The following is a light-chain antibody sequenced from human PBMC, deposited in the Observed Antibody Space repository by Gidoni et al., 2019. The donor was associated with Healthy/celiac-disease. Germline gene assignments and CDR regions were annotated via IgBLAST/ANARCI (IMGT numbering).Light chain of an antibody. CDR1: QCISSY. Sequence: DSKMPHPPSSLSASVGDRVTITCRASQCISSYLNWYQQKPGKAPKLLIYAASSLQSGVPSRFSGSGSGTDFTLTISSLQPEDFATYYCQQSYSTLPTFGPGTRLEIK. J-gene: IGKJ5*01. CDR3: QQSYSTLPT. V-gene: IGKV1-39*01. CDR2: AAS.